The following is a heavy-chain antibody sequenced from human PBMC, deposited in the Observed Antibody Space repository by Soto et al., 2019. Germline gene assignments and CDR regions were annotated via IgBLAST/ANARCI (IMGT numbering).Heavy chain of an antibody. CDR2: IWYDGSNK. CDR3: ARDHSWRKLANPFDY. D-gene: IGHD5-12*01. J-gene: IGHJ4*02. CDR1: GFTFSSYG. Sequence: SLRLSCAASGFTFSSYGMHWVRQAPGKGLEWVAVIWYDGSNKYYADSVKGRFTISRDNSKNTLYLQMNSLRAEDTAVYYCARDHSWRKLANPFDYWGQGTLVTVSS. V-gene: IGHV3-33*01.